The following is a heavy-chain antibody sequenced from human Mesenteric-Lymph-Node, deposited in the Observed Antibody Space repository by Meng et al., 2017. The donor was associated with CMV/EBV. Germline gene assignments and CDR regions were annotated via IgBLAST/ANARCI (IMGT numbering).Heavy chain of an antibody. CDR1: GFNFSNYW. CDR3: ARDRYCSGTTCYTGDFDY. Sequence: GESLKISRAASGFNFSNYWMSWVRQAPGKGLEWVANIKQDGSDKYYVDSVKGRFTISRDNAKDSLYLQMNSLRAEDTAVYYCARDRYCSGTTCYTGDFDYWGQGTLVTVSS. CDR2: IKQDGSDK. V-gene: IGHV3-7*01. D-gene: IGHD2-2*02. J-gene: IGHJ4*02.